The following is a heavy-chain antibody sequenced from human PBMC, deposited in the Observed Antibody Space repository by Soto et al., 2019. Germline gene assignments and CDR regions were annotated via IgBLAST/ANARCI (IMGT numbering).Heavy chain of an antibody. CDR1: GGSISSYY. V-gene: IGHV4-59*01. CDR2: IYYSGST. J-gene: IGHJ4*02. CDR3: ARSRGGYFGY. Sequence: QVQLQESGPGLVKPSETLSLTCTVSGGSISSYYWSWIRQPPGKGLEWIGYIYYSGSTNYNPSLXSXAXIPXDTSKNQFSLKLSSVTAADTAVYYCARSRGGYFGYWGQGTLVTVSS. D-gene: IGHD3-22*01.